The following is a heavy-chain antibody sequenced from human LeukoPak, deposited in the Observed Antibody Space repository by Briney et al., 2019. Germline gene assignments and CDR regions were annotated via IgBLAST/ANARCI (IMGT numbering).Heavy chain of an antibody. D-gene: IGHD3-22*01. V-gene: IGHV4-34*09. CDR2: INHLGST. CDR1: GGPFSDYY. J-gene: IGHJ5*02. CDR3: ARDTYYYDSYGFDP. Sequence: TSETLSLTCAVYGGPFSDYYWSWIRQSPGQGLEWIGEINHLGSTNYNPSLKSRVTISVDTSKNQFSLKLSSVTAADTAVYYCARDTYYYDSYGFDPWGQGTLVTVSS.